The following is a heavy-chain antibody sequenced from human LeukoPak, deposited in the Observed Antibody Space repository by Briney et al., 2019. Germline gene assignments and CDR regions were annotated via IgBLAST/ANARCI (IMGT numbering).Heavy chain of an antibody. J-gene: IGHJ4*02. CDR1: GDSISNYY. V-gene: IGHV4-4*07. CDR3: AREAAAGTFYFDY. D-gene: IGHD6-13*01. Sequence: SETLSLTCFVSGDSISNYYWSWIRQPPGKGLDWIGRIYSSGSTNYNPSLKSRVTISVDTSKNQFSLKLSSVPAADPAVYYCAREAAAGTFYFDYWGQGTLVTVSS. CDR2: IYSSGST.